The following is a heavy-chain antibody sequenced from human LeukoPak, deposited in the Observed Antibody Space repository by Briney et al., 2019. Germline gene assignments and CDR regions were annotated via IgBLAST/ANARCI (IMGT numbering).Heavy chain of an antibody. D-gene: IGHD1-26*01. CDR3: AKGGSGTYYGIDY. CDR2: IWYDGTKK. J-gene: IGHJ4*02. CDR1: GFIFSSCG. Sequence: GGSLRLSCAASGFIFSSCGMHWVRQAPGKGLEWVAVIWYDGTKKYYADSVKGRFTISRDNSENTLYLQMNSLRAEDTAVYFCAKGGSGTYYGIDYWGQGTLVTVSS. V-gene: IGHV3-33*06.